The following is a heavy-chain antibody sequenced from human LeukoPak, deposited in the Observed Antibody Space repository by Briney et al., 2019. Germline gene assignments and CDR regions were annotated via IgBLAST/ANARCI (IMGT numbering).Heavy chain of an antibody. Sequence: ASVKVSCKASGYTFTSYAMHWVRQAPGQRLEWMGWINAGNGNTKYSQKFQGRVTITRDTSASTAYMELSSLRSEDTAVYYCAREEMWEGYSYGPSRDGYSNLDYWGQGTLVTVSS. V-gene: IGHV1-3*01. CDR2: INAGNGNT. D-gene: IGHD5-24*01. J-gene: IGHJ4*02. CDR1: GYTFTSYA. CDR3: AREEMWEGYSYGPSRDGYSNLDY.